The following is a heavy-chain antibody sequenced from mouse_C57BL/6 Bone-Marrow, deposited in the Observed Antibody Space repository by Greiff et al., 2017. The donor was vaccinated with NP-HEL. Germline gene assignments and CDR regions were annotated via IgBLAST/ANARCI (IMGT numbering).Heavy chain of an antibody. CDR3: TRCGNYWGFYAMDY. V-gene: IGHV5-9-1*02. CDR1: GFTFSSYA. D-gene: IGHD2-1*01. CDR2: ISSGGDYI. J-gene: IGHJ4*01. Sequence: EVNVVESGEGLVKPGGSLKLSCAASGFTFSSYAMSWVRQTPEKRLEWVAYISSGGDYIYYADTVKGRFTISRDNARNTLYLQMSSLKSEDTAMYYCTRCGNYWGFYAMDYWGQGTSVTVSS.